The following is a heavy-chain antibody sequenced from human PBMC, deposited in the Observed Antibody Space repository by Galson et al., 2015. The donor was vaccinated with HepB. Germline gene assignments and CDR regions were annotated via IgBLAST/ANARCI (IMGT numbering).Heavy chain of an antibody. J-gene: IGHJ3*02. D-gene: IGHD3-9*01. CDR1: GFTFDGYA. V-gene: IGHV3-43D*03. CDR3: AKDTHNNAGHDILTPLHAFVI. CDR2: ISWGGGTT. Sequence: SLRLSCAASGFTFDGYAMHWVRQAPGKGLEWVSLISWGGGTTYYADSVKGRFTISRDNTKNSLYLQMNSLRAEDTALYYCAKDTHNNAGHDILTPLHAFVIWDKGTRVTVSS.